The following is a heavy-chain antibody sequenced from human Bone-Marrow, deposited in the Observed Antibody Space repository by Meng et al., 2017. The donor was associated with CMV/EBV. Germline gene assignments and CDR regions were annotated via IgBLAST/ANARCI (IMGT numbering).Heavy chain of an antibody. Sequence: GESLKISCAASGFTVSRNYMSWVRQAPGKGLEWVSVIYSGGSTYYADSVKGRFTISRDNSKNPLYLQMNSPRAEDTAVYYCAKHLRPGVYYFDYWGQGTLVTVSS. D-gene: IGHD2-8*01. V-gene: IGHV3-53*01. CDR3: AKHLRPGVYYFDY. J-gene: IGHJ4*02. CDR1: GFTVSRNY. CDR2: IYSGGST.